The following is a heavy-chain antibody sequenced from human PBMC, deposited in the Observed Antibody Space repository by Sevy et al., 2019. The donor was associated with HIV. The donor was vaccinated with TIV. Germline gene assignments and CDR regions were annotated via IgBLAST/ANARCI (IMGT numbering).Heavy chain of an antibody. J-gene: IGHJ4*02. CDR3: TTDSKIRGLSALLDY. CDR1: GFTFSNAW. V-gene: IGHV3-15*01. D-gene: IGHD3-10*01. CDR2: IKSKTDGGTT. Sequence: GGSLRLSCAASGFTFSNAWMSWVRQAPGKGLEWVGRIKSKTDGGTTDYAAPVKGRFTISIDDSKNTLYLQMNSLKTEDTAIYYCTTDSKIRGLSALLDYWGQGTLVTVSS.